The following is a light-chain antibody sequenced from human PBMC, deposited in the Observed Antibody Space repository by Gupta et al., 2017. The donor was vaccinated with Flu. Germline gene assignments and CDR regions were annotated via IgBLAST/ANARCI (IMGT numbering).Light chain of an antibody. Sequence: GGNNIGSKKVNWYQQNPGQVPVVVIYDNNDRPSGIPERFSGSNSGTTATLTINRVEAGDEADYYCQVWDGSSDHQVFGGGTKLTVL. V-gene: IGLV3-21*02. CDR1: NIGSKK. CDR2: DNN. CDR3: QVWDGSSDHQV. J-gene: IGLJ3*02.